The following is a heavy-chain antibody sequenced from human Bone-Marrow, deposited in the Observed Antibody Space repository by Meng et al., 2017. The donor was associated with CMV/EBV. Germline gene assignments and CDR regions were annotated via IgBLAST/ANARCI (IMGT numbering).Heavy chain of an antibody. J-gene: IGHJ4*02. CDR2: ISYDGKNK. V-gene: IGHV3-30-3*02. Sequence: GESLKISCAASGFTFSSYTIHWVRQAPGKGLEWVAVISYDGKNKYYADSMKGRFTISRDNSKNTLYLQMNSLRVEDTAVYYCAKGLLYAPNNWGQGNLVTVSS. CDR3: AKGLLYAPNN. CDR1: GFTFSSYT. D-gene: IGHD2-2*02.